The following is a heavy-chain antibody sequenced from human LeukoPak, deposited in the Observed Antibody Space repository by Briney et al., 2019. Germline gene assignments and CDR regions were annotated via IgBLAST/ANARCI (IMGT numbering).Heavy chain of an antibody. CDR1: GGSFSGYY. CDR3: ARDPFYYYGSGSYLYYMDV. CDR2: IYYSGST. V-gene: IGHV4-59*01. D-gene: IGHD3-10*01. Sequence: SETLSLTCAVYGGSFSGYYWSWIRQPPGKGLEWIGYIYYSGSTNYNPSLKSRVTISVDTSKNQFSLKLSSVTAADTAVYYCARDPFYYYGSGSYLYYMDVWGKGTTVTVSS. J-gene: IGHJ6*03.